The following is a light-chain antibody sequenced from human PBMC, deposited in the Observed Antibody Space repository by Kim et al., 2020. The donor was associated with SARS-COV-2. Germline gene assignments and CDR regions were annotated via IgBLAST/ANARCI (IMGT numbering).Light chain of an antibody. Sequence: GQSVNISCTGTSSDVGTYNRVSWYQQPPGTAPKLMIYEVSSRPSGVPDRFSGSKSGNTASLTISGLQAQDEADYYCSSYTSISTYVFGTGTKVTVL. CDR3: SSYTSISTYV. J-gene: IGLJ1*01. V-gene: IGLV2-18*02. CDR2: EVS. CDR1: SSDVGTYNR.